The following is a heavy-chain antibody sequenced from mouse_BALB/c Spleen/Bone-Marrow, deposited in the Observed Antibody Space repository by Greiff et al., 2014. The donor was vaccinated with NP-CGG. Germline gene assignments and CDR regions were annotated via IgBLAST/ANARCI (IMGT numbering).Heavy chain of an antibody. Sequence: LVESGPELVKPGALVKISCKASGYTFTSYDINWVKQRPGQGLEWIGWIYPGDGSTKYNEKFKGKATLTADKSSSTAYMQLSSLTSENSAVYFCAGSGDSSGYGFAYWGQGTLVTVSA. CDR1: GYTFTSYD. J-gene: IGHJ3*01. V-gene: IGHV1S33*01. CDR3: AGSGDSSGYGFAY. D-gene: IGHD3-2*01. CDR2: IYPGDGST.